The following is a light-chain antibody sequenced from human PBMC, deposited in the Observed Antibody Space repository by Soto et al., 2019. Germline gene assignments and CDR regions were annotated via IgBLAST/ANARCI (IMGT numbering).Light chain of an antibody. CDR3: SSYTSSITRV. CDR1: SSDVGGYNY. V-gene: IGLV2-14*01. J-gene: IGLJ3*02. Sequence: QSVLTQPASVSGSPGQSITISCTGTSSDVGGYNYVSWYQQHAGKAPKLILYEVSNRPSGVSNRFSGSKSGNTASLTISGLQAEDEADYYCSSYTSSITRVFGGGTQLTVL. CDR2: EVS.